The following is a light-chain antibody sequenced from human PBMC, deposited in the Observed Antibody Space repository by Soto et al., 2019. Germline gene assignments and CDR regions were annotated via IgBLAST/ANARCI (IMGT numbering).Light chain of an antibody. V-gene: IGKV3-20*01. CDR3: RQYWNSPMFT. Sequence: EIVLTQSPGTLSLSPGERATLSCRASQSVSSNYLAWYQQKPGQAPRLLIYGASRGAAGIPDRFSGSGSGTDFSLTISRLEPDDFAVYFCRQYWNSPMFTFGQGTKLEIK. CDR1: QSVSSNY. J-gene: IGKJ2*01. CDR2: GAS.